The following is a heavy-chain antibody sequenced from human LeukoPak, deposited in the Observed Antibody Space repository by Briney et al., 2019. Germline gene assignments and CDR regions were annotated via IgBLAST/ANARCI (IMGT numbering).Heavy chain of an antibody. CDR2: INPSGGST. D-gene: IGHD3-22*01. CDR1: GGTFSSYA. V-gene: IGHV1-46*01. CDR3: ARRAPPSYYYDSSGYLGGPFDY. Sequence: ASVKVSCKASGGTFSSYAISWVRQAPGQGLEWMGIINPSGGSTSYAQKFQGRVTMTRDTSTSTVYMELSSLRSEDTAVYYCARRAPPSYYYDSSGYLGGPFDYWGQGTLVTVSS. J-gene: IGHJ4*02.